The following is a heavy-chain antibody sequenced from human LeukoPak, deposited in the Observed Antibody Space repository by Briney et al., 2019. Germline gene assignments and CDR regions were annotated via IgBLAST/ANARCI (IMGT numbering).Heavy chain of an antibody. V-gene: IGHV3-53*01. D-gene: IGHD6-13*01. J-gene: IGHJ4*02. CDR2: IYSGGST. CDR1: GFTVSSNY. CDR3: ARALRDIAAAGVSDY. Sequence: GSLRLSCAASGFTVSSNYMSWVRQAPGKGLEWVSVIYSGGSTYYADSVKGRFTISRDNSKNTLYLQMNSLRAEDTAVYNGARALRDIAAAGVSDYWGQGTPVTVSS.